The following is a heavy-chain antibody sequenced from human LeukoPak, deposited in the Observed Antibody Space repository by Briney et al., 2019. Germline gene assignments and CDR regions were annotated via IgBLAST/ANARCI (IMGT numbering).Heavy chain of an antibody. CDR3: ARDTYNWNYGYNY. J-gene: IGHJ4*02. Sequence: GGSLRLSCAASGFPFRSYSMNWVRQAPGKGLEWVSSISTTSTYVYYVDSVKGRFTISRDNAKNSLYLQMNSLRAEDTAAYYCARDTYNWNYGYNYWGQGTLVTVSS. CDR2: ISTTSTYV. CDR1: GFPFRSYS. D-gene: IGHD1-7*01. V-gene: IGHV3-21*01.